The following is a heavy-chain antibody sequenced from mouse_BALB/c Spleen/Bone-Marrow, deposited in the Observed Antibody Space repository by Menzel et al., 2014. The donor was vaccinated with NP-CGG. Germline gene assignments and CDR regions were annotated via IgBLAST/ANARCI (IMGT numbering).Heavy chain of an antibody. CDR2: IDPANGNT. CDR3: ARYGNYCYAMDY. Sequence: EVKVVESGAELVKPGASVKLSCTASGFSIKNTYMHWVKQRPEQGLEWIGRIDPANGNTKYDPKFQGKATITADTSSNTAYLQLSSLTSEDTAVYYCARYGNYCYAMDYWGQGTSVTVSS. CDR1: GFSIKNTY. V-gene: IGHV14-3*02. J-gene: IGHJ4*01. D-gene: IGHD2-1*01.